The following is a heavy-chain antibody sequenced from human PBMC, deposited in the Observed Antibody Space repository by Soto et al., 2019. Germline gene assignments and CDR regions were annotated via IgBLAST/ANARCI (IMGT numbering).Heavy chain of an antibody. D-gene: IGHD3-3*01. CDR2: INSDGSST. Sequence: GSLRLSCGASGFTLSSYWMHWVRQAPGKGLVWVSRINSDGSSTCYADSVKGRFTISRDNSKNTLYLQMNSLRAEDTAVYYCAKDPGLRFLEIWGQGTMVTVSS. V-gene: IGHV3-74*01. CDR3: AKDPGLRFLEI. J-gene: IGHJ3*02. CDR1: GFTLSSYW.